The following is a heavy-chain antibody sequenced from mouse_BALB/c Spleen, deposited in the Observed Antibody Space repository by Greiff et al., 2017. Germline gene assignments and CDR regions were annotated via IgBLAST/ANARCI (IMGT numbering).Heavy chain of an antibody. CDR1: GYTFTSYW. CDR3: ARHAMDY. V-gene: IGHV1-69*02. Sequence: VQLQESGAELVKPGASVKLSCKASGYTFTSYWMHWVKQRPGQGLEWIGEIDPSDSYTNYNQKFKGKATLTVDKSSSTEYMQLSSLASEDSAVYYCARHAMDYWGQGTSVTVSS. J-gene: IGHJ4*01. CDR2: IDPSDSYT.